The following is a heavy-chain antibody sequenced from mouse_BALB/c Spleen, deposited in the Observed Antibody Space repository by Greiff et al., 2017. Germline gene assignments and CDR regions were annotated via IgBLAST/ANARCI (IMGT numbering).Heavy chain of an antibody. CDR1: GFAFSSYD. Sequence: EVKVVESGGGLVKPGGSLKLSCAASGFAFSSYDMSWVRQTPEKRLEWVAYISSGGGSTYYPDTVKGRFTISRDNAKNTLYLQMSSLKSEDTAMYYCARAPYGNYGFDYWGQGTTLTVSS. V-gene: IGHV5-12-1*01. J-gene: IGHJ2*01. D-gene: IGHD2-1*01. CDR3: ARAPYGNYGFDY. CDR2: ISSGGGST.